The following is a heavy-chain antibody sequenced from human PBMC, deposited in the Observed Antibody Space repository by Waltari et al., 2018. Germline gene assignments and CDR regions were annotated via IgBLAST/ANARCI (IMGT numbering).Heavy chain of an antibody. D-gene: IGHD3-10*01. CDR3: ARGPPGTIVDI. V-gene: IGHV4-4*07. Sequence: QVQLQESGPGLVKPSETLSLTCAVSGDSISNNYWNWIRQSPGKGLEWIGRIYRSCGYTEYNPSLKSRVTISTDASKSQFSLKLTSVTAADTAVYYCARGPPGTIVDIWGQGVLVTVSS. J-gene: IGHJ4*02. CDR1: GDSISNNY. CDR2: IYRSCGYT.